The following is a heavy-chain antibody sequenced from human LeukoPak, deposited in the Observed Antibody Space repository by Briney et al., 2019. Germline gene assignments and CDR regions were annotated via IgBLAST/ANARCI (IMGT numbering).Heavy chain of an antibody. D-gene: IGHD3-3*01. CDR2: IKEDGSEK. J-gene: IGHJ4*02. CDR3: ARGLSTQNDFWSGYYGSPYYFDY. Sequence: GGSLRLSCVVSGFTFSSYWMSWVRQAPGKGLEWVANIKEDGSEKYYVDSVKGRFTISRDNAKNSLYLQMNSLRAEDTAVYYCARGLSTQNDFWSGYYGSPYYFDYWGQGTLVTVSS. V-gene: IGHV3-7*01. CDR1: GFTFSSYW.